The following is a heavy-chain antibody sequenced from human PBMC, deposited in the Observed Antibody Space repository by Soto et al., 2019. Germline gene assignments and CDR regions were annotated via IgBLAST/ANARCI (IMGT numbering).Heavy chain of an antibody. Sequence: SGPTLVNPTETLTLTCTVSGFSLTTGRMGVSWIRQPPGKALEWLAHIFSDAERSYSTSLQGRLTISKAGSGSQVVLTMTNMDPADTGTYVCVRMNADSCSYYYSLGVCGLRTTVT. V-gene: IGHV2-26*01. CDR2: IFSDAER. J-gene: IGHJ6*02. D-gene: IGHD3-22*01. CDR1: GFSLTTGRMG. CDR3: VRMNADSCSYYYSLGV.